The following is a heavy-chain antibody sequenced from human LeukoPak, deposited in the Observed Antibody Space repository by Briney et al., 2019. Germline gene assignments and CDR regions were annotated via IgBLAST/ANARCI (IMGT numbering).Heavy chain of an antibody. CDR3: ARFCGSTSWHSGYYYGIDV. D-gene: IGHD2-2*01. Sequence: SQTLSLTCAISGDSVSSNSAAWNWIRQSPSRGLEWRGRTYYRSKWYNDYAVSVKSRITINPDTSKNQFSLDLSSVTAADTAVYYCARFCGSTSWHSGYYYGIDVWGQGTTVTVSS. CDR1: GDSVSSNSAA. CDR2: TYYRSKWYN. V-gene: IGHV6-1*01. J-gene: IGHJ6*02.